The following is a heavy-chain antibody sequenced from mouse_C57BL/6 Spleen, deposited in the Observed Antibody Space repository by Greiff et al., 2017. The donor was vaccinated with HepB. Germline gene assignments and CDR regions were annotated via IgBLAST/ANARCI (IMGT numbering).Heavy chain of an antibody. D-gene: IGHD1-1*01. CDR2: IDPEDGDT. J-gene: IGHJ2*01. CDR3: TTYYYGSSPTGY. V-gene: IGHV14-1*01. Sequence: EVKLQESGAELVRPGASVKLSCTASGFNIKDYYMHWVKQRPEQGLEWIGRIDPEDGDTEYAPKFQGKATMTADTSSNTAYLQLSSLTSEDTAVYYCTTYYYGSSPTGYWGQGTTLTVSS. CDR1: GFNIKDYY.